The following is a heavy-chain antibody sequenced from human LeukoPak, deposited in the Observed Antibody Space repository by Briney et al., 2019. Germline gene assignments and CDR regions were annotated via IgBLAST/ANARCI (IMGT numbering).Heavy chain of an antibody. CDR3: ARAVYYYYYMDV. Sequence: ASVNVSYKASGYTFTVYYMHWVRQAPGQALEGMGWINHNSGGTNYAQKFQGRVTMTRDTSISTAYMELSRLRSDDTAVYYCARAVYYYYYMDVWGKGTTVTVSS. J-gene: IGHJ6*03. V-gene: IGHV1-2*02. CDR1: GYTFTVYY. CDR2: INHNSGGT.